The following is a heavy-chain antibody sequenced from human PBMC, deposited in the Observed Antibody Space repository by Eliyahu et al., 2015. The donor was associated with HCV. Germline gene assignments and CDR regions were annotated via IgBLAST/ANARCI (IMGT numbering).Heavy chain of an antibody. V-gene: IGHV4-34*01. Sequence: QVQLQQWGAGLLKPSETLSLTCAVYGGSFSGYYXSWIRXPPGKGLEWIGEINHSGSTNYNPSLKSRVTISVDTSKNQFSLKLSSVTAADTAVYYCARGWGITMVQGVITPCWFDPWGQGTLVTVSS. CDR3: ARGWGITMVQGVITPCWFDP. CDR1: GGSFSGYY. D-gene: IGHD3-10*01. J-gene: IGHJ5*02. CDR2: INHSGST.